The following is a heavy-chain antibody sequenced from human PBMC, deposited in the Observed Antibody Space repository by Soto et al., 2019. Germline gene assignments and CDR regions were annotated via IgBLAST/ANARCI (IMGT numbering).Heavy chain of an antibody. D-gene: IGHD3-10*01. Sequence: SETLSLTCSFYGGSFDDFYWSWVRQSPGKGLEWIGEISHDGGTNYSPSLASRISISADTSKNQFSLHLKSVTAADTGLYYCARGQLVWYGDLTPYYRDMDVWGQGTTATVSS. J-gene: IGHJ6*02. CDR3: ARGQLVWYGDLTPYYRDMDV. CDR1: GGSFDDFY. CDR2: ISHDGGT. V-gene: IGHV4-34*01.